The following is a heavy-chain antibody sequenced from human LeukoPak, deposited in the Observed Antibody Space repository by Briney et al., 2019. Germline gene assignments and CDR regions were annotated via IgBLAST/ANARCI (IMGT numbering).Heavy chain of an antibody. CDR1: GNTFTGYY. Sequence: GASVKVSCKASGNTFTGYYMHWVRQAPGQGLEWMGWINPNSGGTNYAQKFQGRVTMTRDTSISTAYMELSRLRSDDTAVYYCARVLWFGELVFGAFDIWGQGTMVTVSS. D-gene: IGHD3-10*01. CDR3: ARVLWFGELVFGAFDI. V-gene: IGHV1-2*02. J-gene: IGHJ3*02. CDR2: INPNSGGT.